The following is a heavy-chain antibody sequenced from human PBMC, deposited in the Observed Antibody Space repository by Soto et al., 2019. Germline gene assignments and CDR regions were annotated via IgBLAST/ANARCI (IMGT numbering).Heavy chain of an antibody. CDR3: ARGDIVLVPAALGGFDP. D-gene: IGHD2-2*01. CDR1: GGSISSGGYY. J-gene: IGHJ5*02. V-gene: IGHV4-31*03. Sequence: PSETLSLTCTVSGGSISSGGYYWSWIRQHPGKGLEWIGYIYYSGSTYYNPSPKSRVTISVDTSKNQFSLKLSSVTAADTAVYYCARGDIVLVPAALGGFDPWGQGTLVTVSS. CDR2: IYYSGST.